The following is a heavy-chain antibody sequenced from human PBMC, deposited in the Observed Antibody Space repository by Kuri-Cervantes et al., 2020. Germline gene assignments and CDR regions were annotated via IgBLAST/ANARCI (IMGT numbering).Heavy chain of an antibody. CDR2: ISYDGSNK. J-gene: IGHJ4*02. CDR1: GFTFSSYA. Sequence: GESLKISCAASGFTFSSYAMHWVRQAPGKGLEWVAVISYDGSNKYYADSAKGRFTISRDNSKNTLYLQMNSLRAEDTAVYYCARGLPEGWGYFDYWGQGTLVTVSS. D-gene: IGHD6-19*01. CDR3: ARGLPEGWGYFDY. V-gene: IGHV3-30-3*01.